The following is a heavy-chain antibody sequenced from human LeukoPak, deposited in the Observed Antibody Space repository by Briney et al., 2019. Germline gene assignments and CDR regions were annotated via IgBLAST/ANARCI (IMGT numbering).Heavy chain of an antibody. CDR2: ISGSGDST. CDR3: AKDPFPGGYNYIDQ. D-gene: IGHD5-24*01. CDR1: GFTFSSYA. J-gene: IGHJ4*02. V-gene: IGHV3-23*01. Sequence: PGGSLRLSCAASGFTFSSYAVSWVHQAPGKGLEWVSAISGSGDSTYYADSVKGRFTISRDNSKNTLYLQMNSLRAEDTAVYYCAKDPFPGGYNYIDQWGQGTLVTVSS.